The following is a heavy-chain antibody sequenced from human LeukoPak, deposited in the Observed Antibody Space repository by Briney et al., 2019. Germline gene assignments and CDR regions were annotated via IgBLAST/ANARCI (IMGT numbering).Heavy chain of an antibody. CDR2: IIPILGIA. V-gene: IGHV1-69*04. Sequence: ASVKVSCKASGGTFSSYAISWVRRAPGQGLEWMGRIIPILGIANYAQKFQGRVTITADKSTSTAYMELSSLRSEDTAVYYCARARRVGYYYDSSGYYNTLDYWGQGTLVTVSS. CDR1: GGTFSSYA. CDR3: ARARRVGYYYDSSGYYNTLDY. D-gene: IGHD3-22*01. J-gene: IGHJ4*02.